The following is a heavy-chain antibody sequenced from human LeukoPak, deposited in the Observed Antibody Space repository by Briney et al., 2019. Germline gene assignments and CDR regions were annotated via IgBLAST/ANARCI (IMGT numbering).Heavy chain of an antibody. CDR2: INHSGST. J-gene: IGHJ4*02. V-gene: IGHV4-34*01. D-gene: IGHD6-6*01. CDR1: GGSFSGYY. CDR3: ARVGWGIAARPVDY. Sequence: PSETLSLTCAVYGGSFSGYYWSWIRQPPGKGLERIGEINHSGSTNYNPSLKSRVTISVDTSKNQFSLKLSSVTAADTAVYYCARVGWGIAARPVDYWGQGTLVTVSS.